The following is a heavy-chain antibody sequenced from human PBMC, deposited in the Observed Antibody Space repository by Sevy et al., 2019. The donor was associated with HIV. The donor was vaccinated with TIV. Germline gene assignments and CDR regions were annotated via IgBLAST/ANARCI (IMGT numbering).Heavy chain of an antibody. CDR2: ISAYNGNT. Sequence: ASVKVSCKASGYTFTSYGISWVRQAPGQGLEWMGWISAYNGNTNYAQKLQGRVTMTTETSTSTAYMELRSLRSDDTAVYYCAIGSGGNPRRTFDPWGQGTLVTVSS. D-gene: IGHD4-4*01. V-gene: IGHV1-18*04. CDR3: AIGSGGNPRRTFDP. J-gene: IGHJ5*02. CDR1: GYTFTSYG.